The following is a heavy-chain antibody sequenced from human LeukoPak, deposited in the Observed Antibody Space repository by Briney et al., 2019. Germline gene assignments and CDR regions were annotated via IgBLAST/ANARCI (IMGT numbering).Heavy chain of an antibody. Sequence: SVKVSCKASGGTFSSYAICWVRQAPGQGLEWMGRIIPILGIANYAQKFQGRVTITADKSTSTAYMELSSLRSEDTAVYYCARAMIVVAENYYFDYWGQGTLVTVSS. V-gene: IGHV1-69*04. CDR3: ARAMIVVAENYYFDY. J-gene: IGHJ4*02. CDR1: GGTFSSYA. D-gene: IGHD3-22*01. CDR2: IIPILGIA.